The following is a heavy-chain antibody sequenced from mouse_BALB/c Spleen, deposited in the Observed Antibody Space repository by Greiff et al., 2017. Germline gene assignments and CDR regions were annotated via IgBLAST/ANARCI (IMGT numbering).Heavy chain of an antibody. CDR1: GYTFTSYW. CDR2: IDPSDSYT. J-gene: IGHJ3*01. D-gene: IGHD1-1*01. Sequence: QVQLQQSGAELVKPGASVKISCKASGYTFTSYWMNWVKQRPGQGLEWIGEIDPSDSYTNNNQKFKDKATLTVDKSSSTAYMQLSSLTSEDSAVYYCARSHYGSSWFAYWGQGTLVTVSA. CDR3: ARSHYGSSWFAY. V-gene: IGHV1S126*01.